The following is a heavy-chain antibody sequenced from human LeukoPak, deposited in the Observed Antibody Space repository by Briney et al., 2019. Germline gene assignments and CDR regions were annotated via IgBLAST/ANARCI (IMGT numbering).Heavy chain of an antibody. J-gene: IGHJ6*02. CDR2: IIPIFGTA. CDR1: GGTFSSYA. CDR3: ARGMGTTLHYYYGMDV. Sequence: SVKVSCKASGGTFSSYAISWVRQAPGQGLEWMGGIIPIFGTANYAQKFQGRVTITADESTSTAYMELSSLRSEDTAVYYCARGMGTTLHYYYGMDVWGQGTTVTVSS. V-gene: IGHV1-69*13. D-gene: IGHD1-26*01.